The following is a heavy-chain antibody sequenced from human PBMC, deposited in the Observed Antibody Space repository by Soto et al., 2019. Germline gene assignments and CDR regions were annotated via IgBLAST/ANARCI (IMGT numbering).Heavy chain of an antibody. D-gene: IGHD5-12*01. CDR1: GYSFTDYH. CDR3: ARVVYSGYDLGENDY. Sequence: ASVKVSCKASGYSFTDYHIHWVRQAPGQGLEWMGWISAYNGNTNYAQKLQGRVTMTTDTSTSTAYMELRSLRSDDTAVYYCARVVYSGYDLGENDYWGQGTLVTVSS. J-gene: IGHJ4*02. V-gene: IGHV1-18*04. CDR2: ISAYNGNT.